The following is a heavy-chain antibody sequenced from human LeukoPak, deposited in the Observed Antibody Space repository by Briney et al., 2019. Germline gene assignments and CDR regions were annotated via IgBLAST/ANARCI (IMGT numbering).Heavy chain of an antibody. V-gene: IGHV1-18*01. Sequence: ASVKVSCKASGYTFTSYGISWVRQAPGQGLEWMGWISAYNGNTNYAQKLQGRVTMTRNTSISTAYMELSSLRSEDTAVYYCARRKINYGAFDIWGQGTMVTVSS. CDR2: ISAYNGNT. J-gene: IGHJ3*02. CDR1: GYTFTSYG. CDR3: ARRKINYGAFDI. D-gene: IGHD3-10*01.